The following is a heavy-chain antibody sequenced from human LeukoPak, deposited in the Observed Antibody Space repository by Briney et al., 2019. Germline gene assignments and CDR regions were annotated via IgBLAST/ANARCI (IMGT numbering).Heavy chain of an antibody. D-gene: IGHD2-8*01. CDR2: INWNGGST. V-gene: IGHV3-20*04. CDR3: ARGPGLLTNGWFAAY. Sequence: GGSLRLSCAASGFTFSSYWMSWVRQVPGKGLEWVSDINWNGGSTTYADSVKGRFTISRDNAKNSLYLQMNSLRAEDTALYYCARGPGLLTNGWFAAYWGQGTLVTVSS. J-gene: IGHJ4*02. CDR1: GFTFSSYW.